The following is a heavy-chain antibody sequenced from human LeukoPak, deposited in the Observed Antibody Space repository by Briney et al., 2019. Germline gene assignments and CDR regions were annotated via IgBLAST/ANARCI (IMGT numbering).Heavy chain of an antibody. V-gene: IGHV1-69*13. CDR2: IIPIFGTA. CDR3: ARDRRGLTGDPYAI. Sequence: SVKVSCKASGYTFTGYYMHWVRQAPGQGLEWMGGIIPIFGTANYAQKFQGRVTITADESTSTAYMELSSLRSEDTAVYYCARDRRGLTGDPYAIWGQGTMVTVSS. D-gene: IGHD7-27*01. J-gene: IGHJ3*02. CDR1: GYTFTGYY.